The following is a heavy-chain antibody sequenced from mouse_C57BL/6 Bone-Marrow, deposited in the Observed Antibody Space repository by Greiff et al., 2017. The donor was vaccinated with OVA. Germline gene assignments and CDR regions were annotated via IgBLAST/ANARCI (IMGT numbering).Heavy chain of an antibody. CDR1: GYTFTSYW. CDR2: IDPSDSYT. V-gene: IGHV1-59*01. CDR3: ARAPRFDD. J-gene: IGHJ2*01. Sequence: VQLQQPGAELVRPGTSVKLSCKASGYTFTSYWMHWVKQRPGQGLEWIGVIDPSDSYTYYNQKFKGKATLTVDTSSRTAYMQLSSLTSEDSAVYYWARAPRFDDWGQGTTLTVSS.